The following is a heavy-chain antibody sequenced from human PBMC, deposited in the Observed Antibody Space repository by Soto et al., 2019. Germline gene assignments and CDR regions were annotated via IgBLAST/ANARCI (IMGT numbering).Heavy chain of an antibody. CDR1: GYNFAGYW. CDR2: IYPSDSDT. J-gene: IGHJ4*02. CDR3: ATGGQQTRTIDD. D-gene: IGHD5-18*01. Sequence: GESLKISCKGSGYNFAGYWIAWVRQMPGKGLELMGIIYPSDSDTRYRPSFQGQVTISADKSISSAYLQCSSLRASDTAMYYCATGGQQTRTIDDWCQGTLVTVPS. V-gene: IGHV5-51*01.